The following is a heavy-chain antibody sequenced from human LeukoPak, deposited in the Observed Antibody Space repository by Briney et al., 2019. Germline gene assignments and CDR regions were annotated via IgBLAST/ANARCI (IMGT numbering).Heavy chain of an antibody. CDR2: ISDSGGST. V-gene: IGHV3-23*01. J-gene: IGHJ5*02. CDR3: AKDLSRAVAADWFDP. D-gene: IGHD6-19*01. CDR1: AFTFSNHD. Sequence: GRCLRLSCAAAAFTFSNHDMSCARQAPGNGLEWVSSISDSGGSTYYADSVKGRFTISRDNSKNTLYLQMTNLRAADTAVYYCAKDLSRAVAADWFDPWDQGSLVTVSS.